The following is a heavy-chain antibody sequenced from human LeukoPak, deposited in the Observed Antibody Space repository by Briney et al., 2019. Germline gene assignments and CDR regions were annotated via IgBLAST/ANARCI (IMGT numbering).Heavy chain of an antibody. J-gene: IGHJ3*01. CDR3: AKPSNYYGSATDAFDF. V-gene: IGHV4-39*07. Sequence: SETLSLTCSVSGGSISSSSFYWGWIRQPPGKGLEWIANIYYSGSTYYNPSLKSRVTISVDTSKNHFSLKLNSVTAADTAVYYCAKPSNYYGSATDAFDFWGQGTMVTVSS. CDR1: GGSISSSSFY. CDR2: IYYSGST. D-gene: IGHD3-10*01.